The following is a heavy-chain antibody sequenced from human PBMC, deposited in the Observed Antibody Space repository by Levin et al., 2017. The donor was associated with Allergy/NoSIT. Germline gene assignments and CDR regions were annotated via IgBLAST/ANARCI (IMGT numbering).Heavy chain of an antibody. CDR3: AKAGLTNYFEY. D-gene: IGHD4-11*01. Sequence: SETLSLTCAVSGGSISSNNWWSWVRQPPGKGLEWIAEIYHSGSTNYNPSLKSRVTISVDKSKNQFSLRVSAMNVADTAVYYCAKAGLTNYFEYWGQGILVTVSS. CDR2: IYHSGST. V-gene: IGHV4-4*02. CDR1: GGSISSNNW. J-gene: IGHJ4*02.